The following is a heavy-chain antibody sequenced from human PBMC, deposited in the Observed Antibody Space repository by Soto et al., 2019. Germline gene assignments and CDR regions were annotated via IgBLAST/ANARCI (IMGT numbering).Heavy chain of an antibody. D-gene: IGHD6-13*01. CDR3: ARKIAAAGTDY. CDR2: IWYDGSNK. V-gene: IGHV3-33*01. J-gene: IGHJ4*02. CDR1: GFTFSSYG. Sequence: QVQLVESGGGVVQPGRSLRLSCAASGFTFSSYGMHWVRQAPGKGLEWVAVIWYDGSNKYYADSVKGRFTISRDNSKNTLYRQMNSLRAEDTAVYYCARKIAAAGTDYWGQGTLVTVSS.